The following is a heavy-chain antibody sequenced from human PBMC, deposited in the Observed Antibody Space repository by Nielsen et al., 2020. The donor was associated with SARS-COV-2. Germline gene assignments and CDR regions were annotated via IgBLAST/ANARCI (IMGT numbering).Heavy chain of an antibody. V-gene: IGHV3-9*01. CDR1: GFTFYDYA. Sequence: SLKISCAASGFTFYDYAMYLVRQAPGKGLEWVASLSANSGRVDYADSVKGRFTISRDNAKNSLFMQMNILRVDDTAFYFCAIDVRPGVTSWFEFAMDVWGLGIAVTV. CDR2: LSANSGRV. CDR3: AIDVRPGVTSWFEFAMDV. J-gene: IGHJ6*02. D-gene: IGHD2-21*02.